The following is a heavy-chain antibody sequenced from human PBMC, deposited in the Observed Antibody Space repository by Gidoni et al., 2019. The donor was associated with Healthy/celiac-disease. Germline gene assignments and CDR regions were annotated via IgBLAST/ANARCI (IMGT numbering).Heavy chain of an antibody. Sequence: QVQLQQWGAGLLKPSETLSLTCAVYGGSFSGYYWSWIRQPPGKGLGLIGEINHSGSPNYNPSLKSRVTISVDTSKNQFSLKLSSVTAADTAVYYCARGSRVQGVIITNYWGQGTLVTVSS. V-gene: IGHV4-34*01. CDR1: GGSFSGYY. CDR3: ARGSRVQGVIITNY. J-gene: IGHJ4*02. CDR2: INHSGSP. D-gene: IGHD3-10*01.